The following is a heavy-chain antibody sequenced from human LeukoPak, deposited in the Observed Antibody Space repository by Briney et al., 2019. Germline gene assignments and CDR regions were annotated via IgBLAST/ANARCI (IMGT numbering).Heavy chain of an antibody. Sequence: ALVKVSCKASGYTFTSFGISWVRQAPGQGLEWMGWSSAYNGNTNYAQKFQGRVTITTDTSTSTAYMEVRSLRSDDTAVYYCTRDLGVDTTMIFFDYWGQGSLVTVSS. CDR2: SSAYNGNT. J-gene: IGHJ4*02. V-gene: IGHV1-18*01. CDR1: GYTFTSFG. D-gene: IGHD5-18*01. CDR3: TRDLGVDTTMIFFDY.